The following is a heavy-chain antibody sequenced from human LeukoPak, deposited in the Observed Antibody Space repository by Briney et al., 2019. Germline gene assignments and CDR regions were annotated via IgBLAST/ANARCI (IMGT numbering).Heavy chain of an antibody. CDR1: GFTFSSYA. V-gene: IGHV3-23*01. CDR3: AKGRDSPGFNWFDP. CDR2: ITGRGHST. D-gene: IGHD2-21*01. Sequence: GGSLRLSCAASGFTFSSYAMNWVRQAPGKGLEWVSTITGRGHSTYYADSVKGRFTISRDNSKNTLYLQMNSLRVEDTAVYYCAKGRDSPGFNWFDPWGQGTLVTVSS. J-gene: IGHJ5*02.